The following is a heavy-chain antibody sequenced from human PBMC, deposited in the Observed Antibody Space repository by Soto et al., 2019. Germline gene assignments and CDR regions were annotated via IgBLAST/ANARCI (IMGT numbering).Heavy chain of an antibody. CDR1: GYPFSDNQ. V-gene: IGHV1-2*02. CDR2: INPKSDDT. CDR3: ARKHSLDYIRWGLDP. Sequence: ASVNVSCTASGYPFSDNQIHWLRRAPGQGLEWMGRINPKSDDTNYAQKFQGRVTMTRDTSIDTAYLELTGLTSDDTATYYCARKHSLDYIRWGLDPWGQRTLVTV. J-gene: IGHJ5*02. D-gene: IGHD4-4*01.